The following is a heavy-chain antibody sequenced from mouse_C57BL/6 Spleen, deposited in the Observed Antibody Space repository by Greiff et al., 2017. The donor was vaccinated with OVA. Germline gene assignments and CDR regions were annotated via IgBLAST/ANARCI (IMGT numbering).Heavy chain of an antibody. CDR1: GFNIKNTY. D-gene: IGHD1-1*01. CDR3: ARDGSEGYYAMDY. V-gene: IGHV14-3*01. CDR2: IDPANGNT. Sequence: EVKLVESVAELVRPGASIKLSCTASGFNIKNTYMHWVKQRPEQGLEWIGRIDPANGNTKYAPKFQGKATITADTSSNTAYLQLSSLTSEDTAIYYCARDGSEGYYAMDYWGQGTSVTVSS. J-gene: IGHJ4*01.